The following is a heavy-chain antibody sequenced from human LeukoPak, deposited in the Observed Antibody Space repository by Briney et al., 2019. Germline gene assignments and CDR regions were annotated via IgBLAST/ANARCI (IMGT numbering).Heavy chain of an antibody. CDR1: GFTVSSNY. V-gene: IGHV3-23*01. J-gene: IGHJ4*02. CDR2: IRGSGRET. Sequence: GGSLRLSCAASGFTVSSNYMSWVRQAPGKGLEWVSSIRGSGRETFYADSVRGRFTISRDNSWNTLYLQMNSLRAEDTAVYYCAKDLCWGQGTLVTVSS. CDR3: AKDLC.